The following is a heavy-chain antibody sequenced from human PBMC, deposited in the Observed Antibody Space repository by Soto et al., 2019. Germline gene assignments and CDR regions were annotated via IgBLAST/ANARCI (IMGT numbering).Heavy chain of an antibody. J-gene: IGHJ6*02. CDR3: ARDGYSSAGDQGDYYYYYGMDV. CDR2: ISYDGSNK. D-gene: IGHD6-19*01. Sequence: QVQLVESGGGVVQPGRSLRLSCAASGFTFSSYAMHWVRQAPGKGLEWVAVISYDGSNKYYADSVKGRFTISRDNSKNTLYLQMNSLRAEDTAVYYCARDGYSSAGDQGDYYYYYGMDVWGQGTTVTVSS. V-gene: IGHV3-30-3*01. CDR1: GFTFSSYA.